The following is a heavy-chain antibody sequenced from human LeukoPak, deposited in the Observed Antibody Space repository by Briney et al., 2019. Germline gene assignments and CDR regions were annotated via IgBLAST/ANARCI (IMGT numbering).Heavy chain of an antibody. J-gene: IGHJ5*02. Sequence: KASETLSLTCTVSGGSISSYYWSWIRQPPGKGLEWIGYIYYSGSTNYKPSLKSRVTISVDTPKNQFSLKLSSVTAADTAVYYCARGGYYGSGNDFRFDPWGQGTLVTVSS. CDR3: ARGGYYGSGNDFRFDP. CDR2: IYYSGST. CDR1: GGSISSYY. D-gene: IGHD3-10*01. V-gene: IGHV4-59*01.